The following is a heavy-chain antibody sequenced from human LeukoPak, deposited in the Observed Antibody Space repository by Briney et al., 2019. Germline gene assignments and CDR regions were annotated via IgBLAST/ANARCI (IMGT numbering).Heavy chain of an antibody. D-gene: IGHD6-19*01. V-gene: IGHV4-34*01. CDR3: ARLVSGWYPDY. CDR1: GGSFSGYY. CDR2: INHSGST. Sequence: SETLSLTCAVYGGSFSGYYWSWIRQPPGKGLEWIGEINHSGSTNYNPSLKSRVTISVDTSKNQFSLKLSSVTAADTAVYYCARLVSGWYPDYWGQGTLVTVSS. J-gene: IGHJ4*02.